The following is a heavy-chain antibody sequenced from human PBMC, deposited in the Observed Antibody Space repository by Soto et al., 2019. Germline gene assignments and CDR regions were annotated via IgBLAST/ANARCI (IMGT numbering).Heavy chain of an antibody. Sequence: GGSLRLSCAASGFTFSSYGMHWVRQAPGKGLEWVAVIWYNGGNKHYADSVRGRFTISRDNSENTMFLQMHSLRVEDSAVYFCVKASDGAWPYYFDSWGQGTLVTVSS. D-gene: IGHD5-12*01. CDR1: GFTFSSYG. CDR3: VKASDGAWPYYFDS. V-gene: IGHV3-33*06. CDR2: IWYNGGNK. J-gene: IGHJ4*02.